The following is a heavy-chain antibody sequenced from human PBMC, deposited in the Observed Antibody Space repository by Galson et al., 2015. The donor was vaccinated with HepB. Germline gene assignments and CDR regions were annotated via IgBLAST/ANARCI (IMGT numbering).Heavy chain of an antibody. CDR2: ISYAETTK. V-gene: IGHV3-30*02. CDR1: GFAFSGYA. J-gene: IGHJ3*02. CDR3: ATVAWVVTSGFDI. D-gene: IGHD4-23*01. Sequence: SLRLSCAASGFAFSGYAMHWVRQAPLKGLEWVAYISYAETTKHYADSVKGRFTISSDNSKDTLYLQLNSLRTEDTAVYYCATVAWVVTSGFDIWGQGTMDTVSS.